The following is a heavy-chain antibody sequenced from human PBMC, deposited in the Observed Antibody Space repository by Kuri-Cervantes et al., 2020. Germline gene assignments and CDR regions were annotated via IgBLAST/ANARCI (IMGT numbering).Heavy chain of an antibody. Sequence: ESLKISCAVSGGSFSGYYWSWIRQPPGKGLEWIGEINHSGSTNYNPSLKSRVTISVDTSKNQFSLKLSSVTAADTAVYYCARARGVVVPAAVRSKWFDPWGQGTLVTVSS. D-gene: IGHD2-2*01. CDR1: GGSFSGYY. CDR2: INHSGST. V-gene: IGHV4-34*01. J-gene: IGHJ5*02. CDR3: ARARGVVVPAAVRSKWFDP.